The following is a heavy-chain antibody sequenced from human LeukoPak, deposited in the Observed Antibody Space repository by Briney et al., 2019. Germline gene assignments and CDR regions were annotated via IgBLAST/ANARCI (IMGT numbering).Heavy chain of an antibody. CDR1: GGSISSGGYY. CDR2: VYYSGSA. J-gene: IGHJ4*02. Sequence: SQTLSLTCTVSGGSISSGGYYWSWIRQHPGEGLEWIGYVYYSGSAYYNPSLKSRVTISVDTSKNQFSLKLNSVTVADTAVYYCARASSNFFDYWGQGTQVTVSS. V-gene: IGHV4-31*03. CDR3: ARASSNFFDY.